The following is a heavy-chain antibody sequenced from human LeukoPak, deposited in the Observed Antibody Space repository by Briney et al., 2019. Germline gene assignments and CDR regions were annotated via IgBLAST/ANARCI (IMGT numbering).Heavy chain of an antibody. CDR1: GFTFSSYA. CDR2: ISGSGGST. V-gene: IGHV3-23*01. Sequence: PGGSLRLSCAASGFTFSSYAMSWVRQAPGKGLEWVSAISGSGGSTYYADSVQGRFTISRDNSRNTLYLHIDSLRVEDTATYYCARGTTDLDYWGQGTRVIVSS. CDR3: ARGTTDLDY. D-gene: IGHD1-14*01. J-gene: IGHJ4*02.